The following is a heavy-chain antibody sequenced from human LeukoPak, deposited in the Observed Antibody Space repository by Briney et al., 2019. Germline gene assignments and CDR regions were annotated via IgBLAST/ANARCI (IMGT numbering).Heavy chain of an antibody. Sequence: ASVKVSCKASGYTFTSYAMHWVRQAPGQRLEWMGWINAGNGNTKYSQKFQGRVTITRDTSASTAYMELSSLRSEDTAVYYCASSTRYCSSTSCYGYYGMDVWGQGTTVTVSS. CDR1: GYTFTSYA. J-gene: IGHJ6*02. V-gene: IGHV1-3*01. D-gene: IGHD2-2*01. CDR2: INAGNGNT. CDR3: ASSTRYCSSTSCYGYYGMDV.